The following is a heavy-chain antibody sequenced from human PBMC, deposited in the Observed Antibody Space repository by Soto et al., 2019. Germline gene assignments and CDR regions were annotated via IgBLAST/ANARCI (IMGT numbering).Heavy chain of an antibody. CDR2: MSYDGSNT. Sequence: QVQVVESGGGVVLPGRSLRLSCATSGFTFSSYGMHWVRQAPGKGLEWVAVMSYDGSNTYYGESVKGRFTISRDNSKNTLYLQMNSLRAEDTAVYYCAEDDGLWYLDYWGQGILVTVSS. CDR1: GFTFSSYG. D-gene: IGHD5-18*01. J-gene: IGHJ4*02. V-gene: IGHV3-30*18. CDR3: AEDDGLWYLDY.